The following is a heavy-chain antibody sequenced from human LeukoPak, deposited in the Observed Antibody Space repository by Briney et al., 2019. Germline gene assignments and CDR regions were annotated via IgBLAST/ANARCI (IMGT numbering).Heavy chain of an antibody. Sequence: GASVKVSCKASGGTFSSYAISWVRQAPGQGLEWMGGIIPIFGTANYAQKFQGRVTITADESTSTAYMELSSLRSEDTAVYYCARPEKKWILGVPAVTRDYGMDVWGQGTTVTASS. CDR1: GGTFSSYA. CDR2: IIPIFGTA. D-gene: IGHD5-18*01. J-gene: IGHJ6*02. CDR3: ARPEKKWILGVPAVTRDYGMDV. V-gene: IGHV1-69*01.